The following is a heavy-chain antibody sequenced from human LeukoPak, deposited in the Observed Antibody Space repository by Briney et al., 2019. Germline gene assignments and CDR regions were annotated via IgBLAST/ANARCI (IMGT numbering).Heavy chain of an antibody. Sequence: PGGSLRLSCAASGFTFRTYGMNWVRQGPGKGLEWVSCISSGSSTIFYADSVKGRFTISRDNAKNSLYLQMNSLRDEDTAVYYCARDSGLIMGALNLDYWGQGTLLTVSS. CDR1: GFTFRTYG. J-gene: IGHJ4*02. CDR2: ISSGSSTI. CDR3: ARDSGLIMGALNLDY. V-gene: IGHV3-48*02. D-gene: IGHD1-26*01.